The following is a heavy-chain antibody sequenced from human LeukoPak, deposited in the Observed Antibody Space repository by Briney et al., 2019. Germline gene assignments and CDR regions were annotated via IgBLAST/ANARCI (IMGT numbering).Heavy chain of an antibody. V-gene: IGHV1-69*05. CDR2: IIPIFGTA. J-gene: IGHJ4*02. D-gene: IGHD6-19*01. CDR3: AREPYRRDGSGWHQVGY. CDR1: GGTFSSYA. Sequence: SVKVSCKASGGTFSSYAISWVRQAPGQGLEWMGRIIPIFGTANYAQKFQGRVTITTDESTSTAYMELSSLRSEDTAVYYCAREPYRRDGSGWHQVGYWGQGTLVTVSP.